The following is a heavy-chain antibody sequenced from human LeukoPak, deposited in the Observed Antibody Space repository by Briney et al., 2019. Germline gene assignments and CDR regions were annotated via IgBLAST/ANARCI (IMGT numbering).Heavy chain of an antibody. CDR1: GGSISSYY. CDR2: IYYSGST. Sequence: SETLSLTCTVSGGSISSYYWSWIRQPPGKGLEWIGYIYYSGSTNYNPSLKSRVTISVDTSKNQFSLKLSPVTAADTAVYYCARSRRDSSGYYYFDYWGQGTLVTVSS. J-gene: IGHJ4*02. D-gene: IGHD3-22*01. CDR3: ARSRRDSSGYYYFDY. V-gene: IGHV4-59*01.